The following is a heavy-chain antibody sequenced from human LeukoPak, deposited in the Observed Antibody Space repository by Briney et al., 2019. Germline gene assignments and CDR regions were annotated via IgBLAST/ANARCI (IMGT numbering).Heavy chain of an antibody. V-gene: IGHV1-69*13. CDR1: GGTFSSYA. J-gene: IGHJ6*03. Sequence: SVKVSCKASGGTFSSYAISWVRQAPGQGLEWMGGIIPIFGTANYAQKFQGRVTITADESTSTAYMELSSLRSEDTAVYCCARGVDTAMVDYYYYYMDVWGKGTTVTVSS. D-gene: IGHD5-18*01. CDR2: IIPIFGTA. CDR3: ARGVDTAMVDYYYYYMDV.